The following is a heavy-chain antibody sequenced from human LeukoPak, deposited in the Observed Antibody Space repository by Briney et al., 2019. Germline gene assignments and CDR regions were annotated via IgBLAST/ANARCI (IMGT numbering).Heavy chain of an antibody. Sequence: GGSLRLSCAASGFTFSSYGMHWVRQAPGKGLEWVTIISYDGSNKFYADSVKGRFTISRDSSKNTVYLQMNTLRAEDTAVYYCARVAGYSGYTLDYWGQGTLVTVSS. CDR3: ARVAGYSGYTLDY. V-gene: IGHV3-30*03. J-gene: IGHJ4*02. CDR1: GFTFSSYG. D-gene: IGHD5-12*01. CDR2: ISYDGSNK.